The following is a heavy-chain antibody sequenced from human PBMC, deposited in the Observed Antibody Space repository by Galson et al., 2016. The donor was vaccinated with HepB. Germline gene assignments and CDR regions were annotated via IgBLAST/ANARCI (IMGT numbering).Heavy chain of an antibody. Sequence: ETLSLTCTVAGGSISSRIYYWGWVRQPPGKGLEWIGTTYYTGSTYYNPSLRGRVSISVDTSKNQFYLSLTSVTATDTAVYFCARQPIRSLDVWGQGKLVTVSS. CDR2: TYYTGST. V-gene: IGHV4-39*01. CDR1: GGSISSRIYY. CDR3: ARQPIRSLDV. J-gene: IGHJ3*01. D-gene: IGHD3-16*02.